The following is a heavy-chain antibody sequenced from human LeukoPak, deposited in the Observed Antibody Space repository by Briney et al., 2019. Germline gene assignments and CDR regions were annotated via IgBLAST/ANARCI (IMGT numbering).Heavy chain of an antibody. Sequence: GESLKISCKGSGYRFTSYWIGWVRQMPGEGLEWMGIIYPGDSDTRYSPSFQGQVTISADKSISTAYLQWSSLKASDTAMYYCARPGRDGYNFYYFDYWGQGTLVTVSS. CDR2: IYPGDSDT. J-gene: IGHJ4*02. D-gene: IGHD5-24*01. CDR3: ARPGRDGYNFYYFDY. V-gene: IGHV5-51*01. CDR1: GYRFTSYW.